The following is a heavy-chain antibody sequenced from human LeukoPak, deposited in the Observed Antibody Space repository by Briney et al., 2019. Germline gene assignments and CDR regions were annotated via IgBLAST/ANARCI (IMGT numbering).Heavy chain of an antibody. V-gene: IGHV3-74*01. J-gene: IGHJ4*02. CDR3: AKTSVGEGKIIESGYFDK. CDR1: GFTFSSYW. CDR2: VNGDGSTI. D-gene: IGHD3-10*01. Sequence: GGSLRLSCAASGFTFSSYWMQWVRQVPGKGLVWVSRVNGDGSTISYADSVKGRLTIYRDNAKNTVNLQMNGLSAEDTAVYYCAKTSVGEGKIIESGYFDKWGQGTLVTVSS.